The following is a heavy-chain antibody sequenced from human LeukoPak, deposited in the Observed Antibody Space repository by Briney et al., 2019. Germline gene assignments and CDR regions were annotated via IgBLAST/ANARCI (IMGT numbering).Heavy chain of an antibody. CDR1: GYTFTGYY. CDR2: INPNSGGT. CDR3: ARDRFGELFVDY. Sequence: ASVKVSCEASGYTFTGYYMHWVRQAPGQGLEWMGWINPNSGGTNYAQKFQGRVTMTRDTSISTAYMELSRLRSDDTAVYYCARDRFGELFVDYWGQGTLVTVSS. D-gene: IGHD3-10*01. J-gene: IGHJ4*02. V-gene: IGHV1-2*02.